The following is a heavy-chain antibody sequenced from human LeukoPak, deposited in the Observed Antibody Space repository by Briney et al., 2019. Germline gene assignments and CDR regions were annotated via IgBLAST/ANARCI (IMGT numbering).Heavy chain of an antibody. V-gene: IGHV3-30*18. CDR1: GFTFSSYG. J-gene: IGHJ4*02. CDR2: ISYDGSNK. D-gene: IGHD1-26*01. Sequence: GSLRLSCAASGFTFSSYGMHWVRQAPGKGLEWVAVISYDGSNKYYADSVKGRFTISRDNSKNTLYLQMNSLRAEDTAVYYCAKDRTYSGSYYGDYWGQGTLVTVSS. CDR3: AKDRTYSGSYYGDY.